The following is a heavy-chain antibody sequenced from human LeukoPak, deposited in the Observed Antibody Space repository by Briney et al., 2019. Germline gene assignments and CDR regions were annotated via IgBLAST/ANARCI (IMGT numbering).Heavy chain of an antibody. Sequence: SGTLSLTCAVSGGSFTSYYWSWIRQPPGEGLEWVGYIYYSGSTNYNPSLKSRVTISVDTSKNQFSLKLSSVTAADTAVYYCARDPDSSGLFDYWGQGTLVTVSS. CDR3: ARDPDSSGLFDY. J-gene: IGHJ4*02. V-gene: IGHV4-59*01. D-gene: IGHD3-22*01. CDR2: IYYSGST. CDR1: GGSFTSYY.